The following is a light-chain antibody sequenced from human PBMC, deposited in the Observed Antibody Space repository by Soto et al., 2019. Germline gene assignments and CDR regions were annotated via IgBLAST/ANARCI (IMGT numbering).Light chain of an antibody. CDR1: PRVSSSY. CDR2: GAS. CDR3: QQYGSSPPIT. J-gene: IGKJ5*01. Sequence: EIVLTQSPSTLSFSPGERATLSCRASPRVSSSYLARYQQKPGQAPRLLIYGASSRATGIPDRFSGSGSGTDFTLTISRLEPEDFAVYYCQQYGSSPPITFGQGTRLEIK. V-gene: IGKV3-20*01.